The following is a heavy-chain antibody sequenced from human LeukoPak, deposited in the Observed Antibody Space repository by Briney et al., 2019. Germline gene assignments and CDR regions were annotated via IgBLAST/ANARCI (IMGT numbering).Heavy chain of an antibody. CDR3: ARRVRGVPYYMDV. J-gene: IGHJ6*03. CDR1: GGSNSSSSYY. D-gene: IGHD3-10*01. V-gene: IGHV4-39*01. Sequence: SETLSLTCTVSGGSNSSSSYYWGWIRQPPGKGLEWIGSIYYSGSTYYNPSLKSRVTISVDTSKNQFSLKLSSVTAADTAVYYCARRVRGVPYYMDVWGKGTTVTVSS. CDR2: IYYSGST.